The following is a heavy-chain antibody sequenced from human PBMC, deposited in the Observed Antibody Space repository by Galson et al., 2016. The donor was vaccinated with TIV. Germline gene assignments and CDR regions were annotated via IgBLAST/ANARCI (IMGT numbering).Heavy chain of an antibody. CDR2: INWNSGYF. CDR3: AKDMNRGCTTSNCYSYDYYYYALDV. Sequence: SLRLSCAASGFSFDDYAMHWVRQVPGKGLECVPGINWNSGYFGYADSVKGRFTILRDSAQNSLYLHMSSLRAEDTALYYCAKDMNRGCTTSNCYSYDYYYYALDVWGQGTTVTVSS. V-gene: IGHV3-9*01. J-gene: IGHJ6*02. D-gene: IGHD2-2*02. CDR1: GFSFDDYA.